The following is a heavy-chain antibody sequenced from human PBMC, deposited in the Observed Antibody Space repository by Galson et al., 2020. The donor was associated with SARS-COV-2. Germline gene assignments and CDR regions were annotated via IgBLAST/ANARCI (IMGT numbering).Heavy chain of an antibody. CDR3: ARVPGD. CDR1: GFTFSNFN. J-gene: IGHJ4*02. V-gene: IGHV3-48*02. D-gene: IGHD7-27*01. Sequence: GGSLRLSCVASGFTFSNFNMNWVRQTPGKGLEWVSYISEDSKIIYYADSVKGRFTISRDNAKNSLYLQMNSLRDDDTAVYYCARVPGDWGQGTLVTVSS. CDR2: ISEDSKII.